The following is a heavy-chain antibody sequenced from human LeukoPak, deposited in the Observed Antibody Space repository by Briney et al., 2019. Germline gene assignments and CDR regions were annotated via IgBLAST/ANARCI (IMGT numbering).Heavy chain of an antibody. CDR1: GGSFSAHY. Sequence: KSSETLSLTCAVYGGSFSAHYWTWIRQPPGKGLEWIGEINHSGSTNYNPSLKSRVTLSVDTSKNQYSLKLSSVTAADTAVYYCATQILLCHYYWGQGTLVTVSS. CDR3: ATQILLCHYY. D-gene: IGHD2-2*01. V-gene: IGHV4-34*01. CDR2: INHSGST. J-gene: IGHJ4*02.